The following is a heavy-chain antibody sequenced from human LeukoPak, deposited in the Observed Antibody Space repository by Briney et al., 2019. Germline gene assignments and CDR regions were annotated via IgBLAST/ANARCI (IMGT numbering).Heavy chain of an antibody. V-gene: IGHV3-30*02. CDR2: IRYDGSNK. D-gene: IGHD6-13*01. CDR1: GFTFNSYG. CDR3: AKIAAAGTALAEYFQH. J-gene: IGHJ1*01. Sequence: PGGSLRLSCAASGFTFNSYGMHWVRQAPGKGLEWVAFIRYDGSNKYYADSVKGRFTISRDNSKNTLYLQMNSLRAEDTAVYYCAKIAAAGTALAEYFQHWGQGTLVTVSS.